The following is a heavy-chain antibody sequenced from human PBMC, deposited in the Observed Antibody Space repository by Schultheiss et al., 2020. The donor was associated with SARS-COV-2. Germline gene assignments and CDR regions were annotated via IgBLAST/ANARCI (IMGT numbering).Heavy chain of an antibody. CDR3: ATWGGYYFDY. CDR1: GFTFSDYG. CDR2: FGSNGAST. Sequence: GGSLRLSCSGSGFTFSDYGLHWVRQAPGKGLEYVCGFGSNGASTYYADFVKGRVTLSRDNAKNSLYLQMNSLRAEDTAVYYCATWGGYYFDYWGQGTLVTVSS. V-gene: IGHV3-64*04. J-gene: IGHJ4*02. D-gene: IGHD3-16*01.